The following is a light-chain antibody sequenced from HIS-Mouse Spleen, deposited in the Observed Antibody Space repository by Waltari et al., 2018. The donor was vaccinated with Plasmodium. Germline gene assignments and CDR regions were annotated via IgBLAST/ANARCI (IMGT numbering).Light chain of an antibody. Sequence: AIRMTQSPSSFSASTGDRVTITFRASKGISSNLAWYQQKPGKATELLIYAASTLHSGVPSRFSGSGSGTEFTLTISSLQAEDFATYCCQQYERYPFTFGPGTKVDIK. V-gene: IGKV1-8*01. CDR1: KGISSN. CDR3: QQYERYPFT. CDR2: AAS. J-gene: IGKJ3*01.